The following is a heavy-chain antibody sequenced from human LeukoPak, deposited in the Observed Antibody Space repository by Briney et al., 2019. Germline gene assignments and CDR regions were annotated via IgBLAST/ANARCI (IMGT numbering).Heavy chain of an antibody. J-gene: IGHJ4*02. CDR3: AKDQTPSSPSTVTMTFDY. Sequence: GGSLRLSCAASGFTFSTYSMNWVRQAPGKGLEWVSSISSSSSYMFYADSVKGRFTISRDNSKNTLYLQMNSLRAEDTAVYYCAKDQTPSSPSTVTMTFDYWGQGTLVTVSS. V-gene: IGHV3-21*04. CDR2: ISSSSSYM. D-gene: IGHD4-17*01. CDR1: GFTFSTYS.